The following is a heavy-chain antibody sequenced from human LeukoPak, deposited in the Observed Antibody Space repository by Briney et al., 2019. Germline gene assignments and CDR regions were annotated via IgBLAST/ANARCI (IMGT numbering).Heavy chain of an antibody. CDR1: GFTFKTYA. CDR3: AKSRSSSVSCYNY. D-gene: IGHD2-2*02. V-gene: IGHV3-23*01. CDR2: MSGSGSST. Sequence: GGSLRLSCAASGFTFKTYAMNWVRQVPGKGPEWVSSMSGSGSSTDYADSVKGRFTISRDNSKNTLDLQMNSLRAEDTAVYYCAKSRSSSVSCYNYWGQGTLVTVSS. J-gene: IGHJ4*02.